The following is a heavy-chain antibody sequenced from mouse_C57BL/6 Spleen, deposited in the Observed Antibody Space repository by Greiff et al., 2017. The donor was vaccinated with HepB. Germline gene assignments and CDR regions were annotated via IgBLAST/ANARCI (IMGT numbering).Heavy chain of an antibody. J-gene: IGHJ2*01. CDR2: INPNNGGT. D-gene: IGHD1-1*01. V-gene: IGHV1-22*01. Sequence: VQLQQSGPELVKPGASVKMSCKASGYTFTDYNMHWVKQSHGKSLEWIGYINPNNGGTSSNQKFKGKATLTVNKSSSTAYMELRSLTSEDSAVYYCARSGTTVVAPFDYWGQGTTLTVSS. CDR1: GYTFTDYN. CDR3: ARSGTTVVAPFDY.